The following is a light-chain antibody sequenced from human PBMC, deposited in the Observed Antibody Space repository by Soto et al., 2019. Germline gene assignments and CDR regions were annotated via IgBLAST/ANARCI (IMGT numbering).Light chain of an antibody. J-gene: IGKJ1*01. Sequence: DIQMTQSPSTLSASVGDRVTITCRASRSISNWLAWYQQRPGIAPKLLIHGASSLSREIPSRFSGGGTGTHLTLTISGLQPEDLATYFCLQTSTFPRTFGQGTKVDIK. CDR1: RSISNW. CDR3: LQTSTFPRT. V-gene: IGKV1-5*01. CDR2: GAS.